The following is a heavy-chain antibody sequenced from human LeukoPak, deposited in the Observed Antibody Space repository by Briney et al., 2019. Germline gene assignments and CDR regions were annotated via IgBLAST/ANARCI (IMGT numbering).Heavy chain of an antibody. CDR3: ARSRLALDY. J-gene: IGHJ4*02. V-gene: IGHV4-34*01. CDR2: INHSGST. CDR1: GGCFSGFY. Sequence: SETLSPTCAVYGGCFSGFYWGWVRQPPGEGLEWIGEINHSGSTNYNPSLKSRVTISVDTSKNQFSLKLSSVTAADTAVYYCARSRLALDYWGQGTLVTVSS. D-gene: IGHD6-19*01.